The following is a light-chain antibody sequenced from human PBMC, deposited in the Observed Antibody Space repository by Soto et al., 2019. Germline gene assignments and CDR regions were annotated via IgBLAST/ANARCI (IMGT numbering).Light chain of an antibody. J-gene: IGLJ2*01. CDR1: SSNIGAGYE. V-gene: IGLV1-40*01. CDR3: QSYDSSLSGVV. CDR2: GNL. Sequence: QPVLTQPPSVSGAPGQRVTISCTGSSSNIGAGYEVHWYQQLPGTAPKLLIYGNLYRPSGVPDRFSGSKSGTSVSLAITGLQAEDEADYHCQSYDSSLSGVVFGGVTKVTVL.